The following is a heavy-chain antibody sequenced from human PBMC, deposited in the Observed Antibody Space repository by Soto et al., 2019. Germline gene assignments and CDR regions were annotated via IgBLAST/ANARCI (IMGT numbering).Heavy chain of an antibody. Sequence: SETLSLTCTVSGGSISRGGYYWSWIRQHPGKGLEWIGYIYYSGGTYYNPSLKSRVTISVDTSENQFSLRLSSVTAADTAVYYCARRDSGYADYMDVWGKGTTVTVSS. CDR2: IYYSGGT. J-gene: IGHJ6*03. CDR1: GGSISRGGYY. D-gene: IGHD5-12*01. CDR3: ARRDSGYADYMDV. V-gene: IGHV4-31*03.